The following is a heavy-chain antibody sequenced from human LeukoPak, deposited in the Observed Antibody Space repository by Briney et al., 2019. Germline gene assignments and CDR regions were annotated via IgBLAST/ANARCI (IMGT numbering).Heavy chain of an antibody. CDR2: IYYSGST. V-gene: IGHV4-59*01. CDR1: GGSISSYY. CDR3: ARDEVIAVAGTLHYYYYGMDV. D-gene: IGHD6-19*01. J-gene: IGHJ6*02. Sequence: SETLSLTCTVSGGSISSYYWSWIRQPPGKGLEWIGYIYYSGSTNYNPSLKSRVTISVDTSKNQFSLKLSSVTAADTAVYYCARDEVIAVAGTLHYYYYGMDVWGQGTTVTVSS.